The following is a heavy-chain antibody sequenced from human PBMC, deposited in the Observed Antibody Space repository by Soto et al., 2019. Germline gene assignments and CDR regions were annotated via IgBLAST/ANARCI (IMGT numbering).Heavy chain of an antibody. V-gene: IGHV3-23*01. CDR3: AQPPPYMVGATQG. D-gene: IGHD1-26*01. J-gene: IGHJ4*02. Sequence: EVQLLESGGGLVQPGGSLRLSCAASGFTFSSYAMSWVRQAPGKGLKWVSGISGSGGSTYYADSVKGRFTISRDNSKNTQYLQMNSLRAEDTAVYYCAQPPPYMVGATQGWGQGTLVTVSS. CDR2: ISGSGGST. CDR1: GFTFSSYA.